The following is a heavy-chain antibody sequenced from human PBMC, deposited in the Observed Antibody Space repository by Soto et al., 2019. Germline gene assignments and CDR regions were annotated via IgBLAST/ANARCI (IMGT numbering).Heavy chain of an antibody. J-gene: IGHJ4*02. CDR1: GFTFSYYS. CDR2: INSGSSTI. V-gene: IGHV3-48*02. D-gene: IGHD3-22*01. Sequence: EVQLVEAGGGLVQPGGSLRLSCKASGFTFSYYSLNWVRQGPGKGLEWIAHINSGSSTINYADSVRSRFTISRDDAKDSLYLQMNSLRDEDTAIYYCLPDLSAGVITKPFDYWGQGTLVTVSS. CDR3: LPDLSAGVITKPFDY.